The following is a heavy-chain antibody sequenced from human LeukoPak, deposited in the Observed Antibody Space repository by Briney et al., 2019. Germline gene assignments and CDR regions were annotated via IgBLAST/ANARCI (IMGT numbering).Heavy chain of an antibody. V-gene: IGHV3-7*01. CDR1: GFTFSSYW. CDR3: AREDTMIVVVTPSYGMDV. J-gene: IGHJ6*02. D-gene: IGHD3-22*01. Sequence: PGGSLRLSCAASGFTFSSYWMSWVRQAPGKGLEWVANIKQDGSEKYYVDSVKGRFTISGDNAKNSLYLQMNSLRAEDTAVYYCAREDTMIVVVTPSYGMDVWGQGTTVTVSS. CDR2: IKQDGSEK.